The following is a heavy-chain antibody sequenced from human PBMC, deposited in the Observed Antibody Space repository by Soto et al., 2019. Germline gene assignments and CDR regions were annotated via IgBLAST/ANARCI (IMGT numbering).Heavy chain of an antibody. Sequence: ASAKVSCKASGYTFTSYGIHWVRQAPGQRLEWMGWINVANGDTKYSQKFQGRVTMTKDTSTGTAYMELSSLRSEDTAVYYCATDRYGSGSYYAFDIWGQGTMVTVSS. CDR3: ATDRYGSGSYYAFDI. D-gene: IGHD3-10*01. CDR2: INVANGDT. V-gene: IGHV1-3*01. CDR1: GYTFTSYG. J-gene: IGHJ3*02.